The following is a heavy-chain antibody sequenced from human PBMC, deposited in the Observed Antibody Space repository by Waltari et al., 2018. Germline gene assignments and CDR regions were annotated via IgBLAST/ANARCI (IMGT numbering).Heavy chain of an antibody. CDR1: GFTFSSYA. CDR3: AKVVNWGKFDY. V-gene: IGHV3-23*01. CDR2: ISGSGGSP. Sequence: EVQLLESGGGLVQPGGSLRLSCAASGFTFSSYAMSWVRQAPGKGLEWVSAISGSGGSPYYADSVKVRFTISRDNSKNTLYLQMNSVRAEDTAVYYCAKVVNWGKFDYWGQGTLVTVSS. J-gene: IGHJ4*02. D-gene: IGHD7-27*01.